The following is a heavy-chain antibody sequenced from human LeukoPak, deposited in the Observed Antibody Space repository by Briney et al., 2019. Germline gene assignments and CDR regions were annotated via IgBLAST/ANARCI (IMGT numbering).Heavy chain of an antibody. CDR2: IYGDGSST. Sequence: GGSLRLSCAASVFTFSSYWMHSVCQAPGEGLVWVSRIYGDGSSTSYADSVKSRFTISIDNAKNTVYLQINSLRAEDTALYYCAKFIPLVGATKGYFDSWGQGTLVTVSP. D-gene: IGHD1-26*01. V-gene: IGHV3-74*01. CDR3: AKFIPLVGATKGYFDS. CDR1: VFTFSSYW. J-gene: IGHJ4*02.